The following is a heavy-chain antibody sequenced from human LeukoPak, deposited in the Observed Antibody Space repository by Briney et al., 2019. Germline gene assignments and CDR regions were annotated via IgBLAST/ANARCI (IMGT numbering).Heavy chain of an antibody. Sequence: GGSLRLSCAVSGFIFNTYSMNWVCQAPGQGLEWLSYITSTSYAMYYADSVKGRFTIPRDNARDSLYLQMNSLRAEDTAVYYCARVAPGHDVGRGYFDYWGQGTLVTVSS. V-gene: IGHV3-48*01. D-gene: IGHD2-21*01. CDR2: ITSTSYAM. J-gene: IGHJ4*02. CDR3: ARVAPGHDVGRGYFDY. CDR1: GFIFNTYS.